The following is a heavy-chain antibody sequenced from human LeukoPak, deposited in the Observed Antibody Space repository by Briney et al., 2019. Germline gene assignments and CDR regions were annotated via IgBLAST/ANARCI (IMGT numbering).Heavy chain of an antibody. D-gene: IGHD3-3*01. V-gene: IGHV1-8*01. Sequence: ASVKVSCKASGYTFTSYDINWVRQATGQGLEWMGCMNPNSGDTVYAQKFQGRVTMTRNTSTSTAYMELSSLRSEDTAVYYCATVGSRYYDFWSGYPTDYWGQGTLVSVSS. CDR1: GYTFTSYD. J-gene: IGHJ4*02. CDR2: MNPNSGDT. CDR3: ATVGSRYYDFWSGYPTDY.